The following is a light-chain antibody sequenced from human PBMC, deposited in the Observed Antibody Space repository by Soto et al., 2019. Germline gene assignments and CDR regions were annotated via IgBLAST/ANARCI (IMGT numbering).Light chain of an antibody. J-gene: IGKJ2*01. Sequence: EIVMTQSPATLSVSPGERATLSCRASQSLSSNLAWYQQKPGQAPRLLIYGASTRATAIPARFSGSGSGTEFTLTISSLQSEDFAVYYCQQYNNWPQTFGQGTKLEIK. CDR1: QSLSSN. CDR3: QQYNNWPQT. CDR2: GAS. V-gene: IGKV3-15*01.